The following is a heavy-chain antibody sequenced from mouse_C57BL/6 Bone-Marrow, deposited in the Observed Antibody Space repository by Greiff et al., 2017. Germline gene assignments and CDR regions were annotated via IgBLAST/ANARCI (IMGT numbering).Heavy chain of an antibody. J-gene: IGHJ4*01. V-gene: IGHV2-2*01. CDR2: IWSGGST. CDR1: GFSLTSYG. Sequence: QVQLQQSGPGLVQPSQSLSITCPVSGFSLTSYGVHWVRQSPGKGLEWLGVIWSGGSTDYNAAFISRLSISKDNSKSQVFFKMNSLQADDTAIYYCARKNLHYAMDYWGQGTSVTVSS. CDR3: ARKNLHYAMDY.